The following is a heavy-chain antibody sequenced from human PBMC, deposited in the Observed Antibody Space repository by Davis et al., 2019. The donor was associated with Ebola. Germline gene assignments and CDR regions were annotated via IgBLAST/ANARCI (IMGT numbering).Heavy chain of an antibody. CDR2: ISYDGSNK. Sequence: PGGSLRLSCAASGFTFSSYAMHWVRQAPGKGLEWVAVISYDGSNKYYADSVKGRFTISRDNSKNTLYLQMNSLRAEDTAVYYCASGDGRGNSYDMDVWGQGTTVTVSS. J-gene: IGHJ6*02. CDR3: ASGDGRGNSYDMDV. D-gene: IGHD4-23*01. CDR1: GFTFSSYA. V-gene: IGHV3-30*04.